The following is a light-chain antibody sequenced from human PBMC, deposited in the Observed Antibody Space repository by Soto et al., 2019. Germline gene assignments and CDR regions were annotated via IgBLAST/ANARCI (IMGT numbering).Light chain of an antibody. CDR2: DAS. J-gene: IGKJ5*01. Sequence: ERVLTQSAATRSLSPGEGASIACRASQSVSSYLAWYQQKPGQAPSLLIYDASNSATGIPASFSRSGSAIALSLPNRCPEPEDFAAYYCQQRRNAISFAEGTRVEIK. V-gene: IGKV3-11*01. CDR3: QQRRNAIS. CDR1: QSVSSY.